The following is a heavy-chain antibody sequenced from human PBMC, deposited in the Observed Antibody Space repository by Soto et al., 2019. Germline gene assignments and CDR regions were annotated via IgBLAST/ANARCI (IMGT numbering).Heavy chain of an antibody. Sequence: GGSLSLSCAASGFTFSSYGMHWVRQAPGKGLEWVAVISYDGSNKYYADSVKGRFTISRDNSKNTLYLQMNSLRAEDTAVYYSAKDIHMYYYGSGSYYDYGMDVWGQGTTVTVSS. J-gene: IGHJ6*02. V-gene: IGHV3-30*18. CDR3: AKDIHMYYYGSGSYYDYGMDV. CDR2: ISYDGSNK. CDR1: GFTFSSYG. D-gene: IGHD3-10*01.